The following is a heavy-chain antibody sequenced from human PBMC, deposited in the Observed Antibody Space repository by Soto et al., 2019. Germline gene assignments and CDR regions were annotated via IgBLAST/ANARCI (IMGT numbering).Heavy chain of an antibody. V-gene: IGHV4-34*01. Sequence: SETLSLTCAVYGGSFSGYYWSWIRQPPGKGLEWIGEINHSGSTNYNPSLKSRVTISVDTSKNQFSLKLSSVTAADTAVYYCARDKSMVRGVKYYYYGMDVWGQGTTVTAP. CDR1: GGSFSGYY. CDR3: ARDKSMVRGVKYYYYGMDV. CDR2: INHSGST. J-gene: IGHJ6*02. D-gene: IGHD3-10*01.